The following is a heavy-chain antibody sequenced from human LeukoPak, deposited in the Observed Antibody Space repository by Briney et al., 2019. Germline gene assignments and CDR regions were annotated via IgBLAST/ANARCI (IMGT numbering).Heavy chain of an antibody. CDR2: INGSGGST. CDR3: ASLLTRGYSNSRYRPHKWFDP. Sequence: GGSLRLSCAASGFTFSSYAMSWVRQAPGKGLEWVSAINGSGGSTYYADSVNGRFTTSRANSKNTPYLQMNSPTAEATADYCIASLLTRGYSNSRYRPHKWFDPWGEGTLVTVSS. CDR1: GFTFSSYA. V-gene: IGHV3-23*01. D-gene: IGHD6-13*01. J-gene: IGHJ5*02.